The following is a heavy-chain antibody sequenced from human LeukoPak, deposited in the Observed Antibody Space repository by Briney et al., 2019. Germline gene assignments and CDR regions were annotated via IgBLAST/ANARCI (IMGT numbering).Heavy chain of an antibody. Sequence: GGSLRLSCAASGFTLSDTWMHWVRQAPGKGLVWVSRGDGSSTTYADSVKGRFTISRHNAKNTLYLQMNSLRAEDTAVYYCARDDYNRLRGQGTLVTVSS. CDR1: GFTLSDTW. J-gene: IGHJ4*02. CDR3: ARDDYNRL. D-gene: IGHD4-11*01. CDR2: GDGSST. V-gene: IGHV3-74*01.